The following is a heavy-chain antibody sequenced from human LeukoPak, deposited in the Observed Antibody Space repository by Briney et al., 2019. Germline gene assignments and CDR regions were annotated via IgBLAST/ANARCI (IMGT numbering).Heavy chain of an antibody. J-gene: IGHJ5*02. D-gene: IGHD2-2*01. CDR2: IIPIFGTA. V-gene: IGHV1-69*05. Sequence: SVKVSCKASGGTFSSYAISWVRQAPGQGLEWMGGIIPIFGTANYAQKFQGRVTITTDESTSTAYMELSSLRSEDTAVYYCARGFCSSTSCYGPYNWFDPWGQGTLVTVSS. CDR1: GGTFSSYA. CDR3: ARGFCSSTSCYGPYNWFDP.